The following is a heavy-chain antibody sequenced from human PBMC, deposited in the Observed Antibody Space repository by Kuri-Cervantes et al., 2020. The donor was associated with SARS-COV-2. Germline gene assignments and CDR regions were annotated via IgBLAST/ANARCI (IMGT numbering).Heavy chain of an antibody. CDR2: ISSSSSYI. Sequence: GGSLRLSCAASGFTFSSYGMHWVRQAPGKGLEWVSSISSSSSYIYYADSVKGRFTISRDNAKNSLYLQMNSLRAEDTAVYYCARGFKQSNGVDYWGQGTLVTVSS. CDR3: ARGFKQSNGVDY. J-gene: IGHJ4*02. CDR1: GFTFSSYG. D-gene: IGHD2-8*01. V-gene: IGHV3-21*01.